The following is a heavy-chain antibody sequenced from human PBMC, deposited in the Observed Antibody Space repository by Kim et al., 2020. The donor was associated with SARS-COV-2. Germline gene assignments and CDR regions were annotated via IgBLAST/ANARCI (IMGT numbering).Heavy chain of an antibody. D-gene: IGHD3-10*01. CDR2: INSNSGDT. J-gene: IGHJ5*02. CDR1: GYIFTGHF. Sequence: ASVKVSCTASGYIFTGHFLHWVRQAPGQGLEWMGWINSNSGDTNSAQKFQGRVTMTRDMSISTAYMEVSSLRSDDTAVYYCARDGGSNYDGSGSYQRNNWFDPWGQGTLVTVSS. V-gene: IGHV1-2*02. CDR3: ARDGGSNYDGSGSYQRNNWFDP.